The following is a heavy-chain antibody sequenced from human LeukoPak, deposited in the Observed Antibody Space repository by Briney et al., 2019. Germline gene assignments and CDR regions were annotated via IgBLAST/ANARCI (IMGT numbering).Heavy chain of an antibody. CDR3: ARGNYEGDAFDI. D-gene: IGHD1-7*01. Sequence: GGSLRLSCAASGFAFSSYDMHWVRQAPGKGLEWVAFVSYDGTNKYYADSVKGRFTISRDNSKNTLYLQMNSLRAEDTAVYYCARGNYEGDAFDIWGQGTMVTVSS. CDR2: VSYDGTNK. J-gene: IGHJ3*02. V-gene: IGHV3-30-3*01. CDR1: GFAFSSYD.